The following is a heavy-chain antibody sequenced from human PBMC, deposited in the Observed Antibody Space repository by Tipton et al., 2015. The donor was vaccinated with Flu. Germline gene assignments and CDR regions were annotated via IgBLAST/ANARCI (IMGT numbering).Heavy chain of an antibody. V-gene: IGHV4-59*08. CDR3: ARSGKLAEYY. D-gene: IGHD1-1*01. Sequence: TLSLTCTVSGGSITSYVWTWIRQPPGKGLEWIGYVHYSEGANYNTSLKSRVTMSVDTSKNHFSLNLMSVTAADTSVYYCARSGKLAEYYWGQGALVTVSS. J-gene: IGHJ4*02. CDR1: GGSITSYV. CDR2: VHYSEGA.